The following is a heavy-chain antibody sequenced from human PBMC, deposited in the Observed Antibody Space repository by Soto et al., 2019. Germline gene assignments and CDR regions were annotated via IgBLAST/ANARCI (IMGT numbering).Heavy chain of an antibody. CDR3: AKSPPPFSRSARYFQH. J-gene: IGHJ1*01. CDR1: GFTFSSYG. Sequence: QVQLVESGGGVVQPGRSLRLSCAASGFTFSSYGMHWVRQAPGKGLEWVAVISYDGSNKYYADSVKGRFTISRDNSKNTLDQQRNSLRAEDTAVCYCAKSPPPFSRSARYFQHWGQGTLVTVVS. D-gene: IGHD1-26*01. CDR2: ISYDGSNK. V-gene: IGHV3-30*18.